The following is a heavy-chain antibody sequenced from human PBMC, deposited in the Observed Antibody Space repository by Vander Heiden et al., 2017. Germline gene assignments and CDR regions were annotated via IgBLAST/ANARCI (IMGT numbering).Heavy chain of an antibody. V-gene: IGHV1-46*01. J-gene: IGHJ4*02. CDR2: INPDGGNT. CDR1: GYTFTSSY. Sequence: QVHLVQSGAEVKKPGASVRVSCRASGYTFTSSYIHWVRRAPGQCLDWMGRINPDGGNTMYAQKFRGRLTLASDTSTSTVHMELTTLTSGDTGVYYCARDLPLGRNSGWLPNFWGQGSTVTVSS. CDR3: ARDLPLGRNSGWLPNF. D-gene: IGHD6-19*01.